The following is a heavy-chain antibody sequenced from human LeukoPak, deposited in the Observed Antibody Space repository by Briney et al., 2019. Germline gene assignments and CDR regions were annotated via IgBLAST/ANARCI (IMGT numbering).Heavy chain of an antibody. CDR1: GFTFSSYS. V-gene: IGHV3-21*04. D-gene: IGHD2-2*01. CDR2: ISSSSSYI. J-gene: IGHJ3*02. Sequence: GGSLRLSCAASGFTFSSYSMNWVRQAPGKGLEWVSSISSSSSYIYYADSVKGRFTISRDNAKNSLYLQMNSLRAEDTALYHCARDGYGTSAFDIWGQGTMVTVSS. CDR3: ARDGYGTSAFDI.